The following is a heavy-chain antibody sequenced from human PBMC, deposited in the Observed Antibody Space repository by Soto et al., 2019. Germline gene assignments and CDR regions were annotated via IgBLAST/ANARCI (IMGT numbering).Heavy chain of an antibody. J-gene: IGHJ4*02. Sequence: KPSETLSLTCSVSGDSISRGSNYWSWMRQRPGKGLEWIGYVFHTGSTNFNPSLKSRVAMSVDTSKNQFSLKVISVTASDTAVYYCARLPILSAYPHFDNWGQGTLVIVSS. V-gene: IGHV4-61*01. CDR3: ARLPILSAYPHFDN. CDR1: GDSISRGSNY. D-gene: IGHD3-9*01. CDR2: VFHTGST.